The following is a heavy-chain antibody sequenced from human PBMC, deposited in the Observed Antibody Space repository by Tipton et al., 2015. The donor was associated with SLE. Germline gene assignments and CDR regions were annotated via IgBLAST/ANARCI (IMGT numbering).Heavy chain of an antibody. CDR2: ISTYSGYT. CDR3: ARSGNYYYGSGSPPPSYFYGMDV. Sequence: QLVQSGAEVKKPGASVKVSCKASGYTFSTYGISWVRQAPGQGPEWMGWISTYSGYTNYAQKLQGRVTVTTDTSTTTVYMELRSLRYDDTAVYYCARSGNYYYGSGSPPPSYFYGMDVWGQGTTVTVSS. D-gene: IGHD3-10*01. J-gene: IGHJ6*02. V-gene: IGHV1-18*01. CDR1: GYTFSTYG.